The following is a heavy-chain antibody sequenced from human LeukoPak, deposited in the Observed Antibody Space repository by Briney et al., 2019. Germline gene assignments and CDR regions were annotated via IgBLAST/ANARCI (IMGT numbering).Heavy chain of an antibody. CDR2: IWYDGSNK. CDR1: GFTFSSYG. D-gene: IGHD3-22*01. J-gene: IGHJ6*02. V-gene: IGHV3-33*06. CDR3: AKTLSGYYSSYYYYYGMDV. Sequence: PGGSLRLSCAASGFTFSSYGMHWVRQAPGKGLEWVAVIWYDGSNKYYADSVKGRFTISRDNSKNTLYLQMNSLRAEDTAVYYCAKTLSGYYSSYYYYYGMDVWGQGTTVTVSS.